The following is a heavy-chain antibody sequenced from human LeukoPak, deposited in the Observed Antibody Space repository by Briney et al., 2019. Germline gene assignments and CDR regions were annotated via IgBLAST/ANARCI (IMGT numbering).Heavy chain of an antibody. D-gene: IGHD2-15*01. CDR2: INPSVGST. Sequence: ASVKVSCKASGYTFTSYYMHWVRQAPGQGLEWMELINPSVGSTSYAQKFQGRVTMTRDTSTSTVYMELSSLRSEDTAVYYCARLLGYCRGGSCSYYFDYWGQGTLVTVSS. J-gene: IGHJ4*02. CDR1: GYTFTSYY. CDR3: ARLLGYCRGGSCSYYFDY. V-gene: IGHV1-46*01.